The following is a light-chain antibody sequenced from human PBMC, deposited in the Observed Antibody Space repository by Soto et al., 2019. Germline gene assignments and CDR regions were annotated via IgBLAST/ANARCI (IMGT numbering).Light chain of an antibody. CDR3: QQLNSNPIT. CDR2: TAS. J-gene: IGKJ5*01. Sequence: IQLTQSPSSLSASVGDSVTITWWARQGFSSYLAWYQQKPGKAPKLLIYTASTLQSGVPSRFSGSGSGTDFTLTISSLQPEDFATYYCQQLNSNPITFGQGTRLEI. CDR1: QGFSSY. V-gene: IGKV1-9*01.